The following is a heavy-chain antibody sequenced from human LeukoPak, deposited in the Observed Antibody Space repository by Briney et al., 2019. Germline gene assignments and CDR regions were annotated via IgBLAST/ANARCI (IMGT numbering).Heavy chain of an antibody. D-gene: IGHD3-3*01. CDR2: ISVSGGSP. Sequence: GGSLRLSCAASGFTFSSYAMMWVRQAPGKGLDWVSTISVSGGSPNYADSVKGRFTISRDNSKNTLFLQMNSLRAEDTALYDCAKRLREYDFWSGYATWGQGTLVTVSS. CDR3: AKRLREYDFWSGYAT. J-gene: IGHJ5*02. CDR1: GFTFSSYA. V-gene: IGHV3-23*01.